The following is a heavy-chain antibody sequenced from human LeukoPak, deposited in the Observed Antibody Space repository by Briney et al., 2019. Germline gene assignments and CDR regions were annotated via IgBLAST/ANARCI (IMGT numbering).Heavy chain of an antibody. CDR3: ARDGPYYDYVWGSYRPPRYFDY. D-gene: IGHD3-16*02. J-gene: IGHJ4*02. Sequence: SETLSLTCAVYGGSFSGYYWSWIRQPPGKGLEWIGEINHSGSTNYNPSLKSRVTISVDTSKNQFSLKLSSVTAADTAVYYCARDGPYYDYVWGSYRPPRYFDYWGQGTLVTVSS. CDR1: GGSFSGYY. V-gene: IGHV4-34*01. CDR2: INHSGST.